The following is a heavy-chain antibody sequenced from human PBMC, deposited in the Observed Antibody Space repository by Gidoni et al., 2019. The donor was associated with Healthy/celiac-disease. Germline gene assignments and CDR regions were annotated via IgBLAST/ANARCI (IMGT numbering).Heavy chain of an antibody. CDR3: ARGGGSDYYDSSGYYG. D-gene: IGHD3-22*01. Sequence: QVQLVESGGGLVKPGGSLRLSCAASGFPFSDYYMSWVRQAPGKGLEWVSYISSSSSYTNYAASVKGRFTISRDNAKNSLYLQMNSLRAEDTAVYYCARGGGSDYYDSSGYYGWGQGTLVTVSS. V-gene: IGHV3-11*06. J-gene: IGHJ4*02. CDR2: ISSSSSYT. CDR1: GFPFSDYY.